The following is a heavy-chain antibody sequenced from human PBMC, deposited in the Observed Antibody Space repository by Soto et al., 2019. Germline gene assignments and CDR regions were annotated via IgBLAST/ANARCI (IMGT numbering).Heavy chain of an antibody. CDR3: AREYGDYEGWYFDY. Sequence: QVQLQQWGAGLLKPSETLSLTCAVYGGSFSGYYWSWIRQPPGKGLEWIGEINHSGSTNYNPSLKSRVTISVDTSKNQFSLKLSSVTAADTAVYYCAREYGDYEGWYFDYWGQGTLVTVSS. CDR2: INHSGST. CDR1: GGSFSGYY. J-gene: IGHJ4*02. D-gene: IGHD4-17*01. V-gene: IGHV4-34*01.